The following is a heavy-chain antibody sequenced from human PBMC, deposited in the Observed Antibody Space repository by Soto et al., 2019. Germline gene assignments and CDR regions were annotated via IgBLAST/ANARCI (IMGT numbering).Heavy chain of an antibody. CDR1: GYTFISYG. J-gene: IGHJ1*01. V-gene: IGHV1-18*04. CDR3: ARDQRYYGSGYYYSDS. Sequence: GASVKVSCKASGYTFISYGISWVRRAPGQGLEWVGWMSAFTGKADYAQIFQDRVTMTTDTSTSTAYMELRSLRSDDTAVYYCARDQRYYGSGYYYSDSWGQGTLVTVSS. CDR2: MSAFTGKA. D-gene: IGHD3-10*01.